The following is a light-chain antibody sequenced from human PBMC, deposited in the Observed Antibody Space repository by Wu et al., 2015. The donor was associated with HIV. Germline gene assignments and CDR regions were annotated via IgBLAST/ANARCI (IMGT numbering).Light chain of an antibody. J-gene: IGKJ1*01. Sequence: EIVLTQSPGTLSLSPGERATLSCRASQSLTSNYLSWYQQKPGQAPRLLIYGASNRATGIPDRISGSGSGTDFTLTISRLEPEDFAVYYCHQYISSPGTFGQGTK. CDR3: HQYISSPGT. CDR2: GAS. CDR1: QSLTSNY. V-gene: IGKV3-20*01.